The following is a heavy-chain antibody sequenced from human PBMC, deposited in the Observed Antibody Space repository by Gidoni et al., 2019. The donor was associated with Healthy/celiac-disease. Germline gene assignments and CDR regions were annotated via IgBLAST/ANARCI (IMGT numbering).Heavy chain of an antibody. Sequence: QLQLQESGPGLLQPSEPLSLPCTVSGGSISSSSYYWGWIRQPPGKGREWIGSIYDSGSTYYNPSLKSRVTISVDTSKNQFSLKLSSVTAAETAVDYCARQPLIGCSSYYYDGMDVWGQGTTVTVSS. V-gene: IGHV4-39*01. CDR2: IYDSGST. CDR1: GGSISSSSYY. D-gene: IGHD5-18*01. J-gene: IGHJ6*02. CDR3: ARQPLIGCSSYYYDGMDV.